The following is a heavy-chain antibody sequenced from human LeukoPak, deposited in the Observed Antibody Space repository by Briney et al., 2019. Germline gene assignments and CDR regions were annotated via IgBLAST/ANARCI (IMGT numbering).Heavy chain of an antibody. J-gene: IGHJ6*02. CDR3: ARDTGWELLNYYYYYGMDV. Sequence: GASVKVSCKASGYTFTSYYTHWVRQAPGQGLEWMGIINPSGGSTSYAQKFQGRVTMTRGTSTSTVYMELSSLRSEDTAVYYCARDTGWELLNYYYYYGMDVWGQGTTVTVSS. CDR1: GYTFTSYY. CDR2: INPSGGST. D-gene: IGHD1-26*01. V-gene: IGHV1-46*01.